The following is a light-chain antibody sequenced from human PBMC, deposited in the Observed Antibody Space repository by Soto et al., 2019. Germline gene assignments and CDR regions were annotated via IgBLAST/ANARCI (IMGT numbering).Light chain of an antibody. J-gene: IGKJ2*01. CDR2: WAS. Sequence: DIVMTQSPDSLAVSLGERATINCKSSQSVSHNSNNKNYLAWYQQKPGQPPKLLIYWASARESGVPDRFSGSGSGTDFTLTISSLQAEDVAVYYCQQYFSIPYTFGQGTKLEIK. V-gene: IGKV4-1*01. CDR3: QQYFSIPYT. CDR1: QSVSHNSNNKNY.